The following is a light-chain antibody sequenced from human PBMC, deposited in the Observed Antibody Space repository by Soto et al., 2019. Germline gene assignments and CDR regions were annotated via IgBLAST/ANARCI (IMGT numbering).Light chain of an antibody. J-gene: IGLJ3*02. CDR1: SSDVGGYNY. CDR3: SSYAGSNNLV. Sequence: SALTQPPSASGSPGQSVTISCTGTSSDVGGYNYVSWYQQLPGKAPKLMIYEVSKRPSGVPDRFSGSKSGNTASLTVSGLQAEDEADYYCSSYAGSNNLVFGGGTKLTVL. CDR2: EVS. V-gene: IGLV2-8*01.